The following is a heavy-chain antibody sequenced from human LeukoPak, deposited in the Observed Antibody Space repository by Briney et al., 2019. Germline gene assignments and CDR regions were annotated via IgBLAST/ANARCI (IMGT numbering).Heavy chain of an antibody. Sequence: SETLSLTCAVYGGSFSGYYWSWIRQPPGKGLEWIGEIIHSGSTNYTPSLKSRVTISVDTSKNQFSLKLSSVTAADTAVYYCARSYGSGSYTPRWFDPWGQGTLVTVSS. D-gene: IGHD3-10*01. CDR3: ARSYGSGSYTPRWFDP. CDR1: GGSFSGYY. V-gene: IGHV4-34*12. J-gene: IGHJ5*02. CDR2: IIHSGST.